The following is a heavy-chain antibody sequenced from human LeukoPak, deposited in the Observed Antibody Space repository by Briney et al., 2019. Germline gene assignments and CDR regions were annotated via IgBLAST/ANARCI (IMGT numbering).Heavy chain of an antibody. CDR1: GGSFSGYY. CDR2: INHSGST. V-gene: IGHV4-34*01. J-gene: IGHJ5*02. CDR3: ARFTPQGYGWGGYNRFDP. D-gene: IGHD5-24*01. Sequence: SETLSLTCAVYGGSFSGYYWSWIRQPPGKGLEWIGEINHSGSTNYNPSLKSRVTISVDTSKNQFSLNLTSVTAADTAVYYCARFTPQGYGWGGYNRFDPWGQGTLVTVSS.